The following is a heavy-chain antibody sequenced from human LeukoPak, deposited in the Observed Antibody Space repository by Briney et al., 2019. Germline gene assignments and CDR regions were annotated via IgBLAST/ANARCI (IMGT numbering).Heavy chain of an antibody. V-gene: IGHV1-69*04. CDR2: IIPIFGIA. CDR1: GGTFSSYA. J-gene: IGHJ5*02. D-gene: IGHD5-24*01. CDR3: ARAPSRDGYNSPNWFDP. Sequence: ASVKVSCKASGGTFSSYAISWVRQAPGQGLEWMGRIIPIFGIANYAQKFQGRVTITADKSTSTAYMEQSSLRSEDTAVYYCARAPSRDGYNSPNWFDPWGQGTLVTVSS.